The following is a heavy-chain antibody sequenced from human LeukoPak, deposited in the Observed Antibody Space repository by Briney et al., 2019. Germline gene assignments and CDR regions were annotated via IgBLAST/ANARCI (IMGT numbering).Heavy chain of an antibody. CDR2: INPSGGST. CDR3: ARGIYYYYYMDV. CDR1: GYTFTSYY. V-gene: IGHV1-46*01. J-gene: IGHJ6*03. Sequence: ASVKVSCKASGYTFTSYYMHWVRQAPGQGLEWMGIINPSGGSTSYAQKFQGRVTMTRDTSISTAYMELSRLRSDDTAVYYCARGIYYYYYMDVWGKGTTVTVSS.